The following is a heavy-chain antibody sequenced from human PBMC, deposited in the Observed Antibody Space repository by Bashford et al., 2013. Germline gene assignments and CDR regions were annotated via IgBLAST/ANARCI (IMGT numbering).Heavy chain of an antibody. CDR2: ISSSGGK. Sequence: HSGGSLRLSCSASAFTLSSYFMHWVRQAPGKGLEIVSSISSSGGKGYADSVKGRFTISRDNAENSLYLQMDSLRAEDTAFYFCAKGRGYYYFGSGSSLDYWGQGTLVTVSS. CDR1: AFTLSSYF. CDR3: AKGRGYYYFGSGSSLDY. J-gene: IGHJ4*02. V-gene: IGHV3-9*01. D-gene: IGHD3-10*01.